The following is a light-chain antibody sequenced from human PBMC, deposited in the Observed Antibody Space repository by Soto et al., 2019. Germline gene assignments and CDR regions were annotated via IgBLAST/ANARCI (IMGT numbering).Light chain of an antibody. CDR2: GAS. Sequence: EIVLTQSPVTLSLSPGERATLSCRASETINKNFLAWYQQKPGQAPRLLFYGASTRATGIPDRFSGSGSGTDFTLTISRLEPDDFAVYYCQQYVWSPPFTFGPGTKVDIK. J-gene: IGKJ3*01. CDR3: QQYVWSPPFT. V-gene: IGKV3-20*01. CDR1: ETINKNF.